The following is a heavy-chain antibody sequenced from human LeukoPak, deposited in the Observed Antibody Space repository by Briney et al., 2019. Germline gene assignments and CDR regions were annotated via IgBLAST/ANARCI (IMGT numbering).Heavy chain of an antibody. J-gene: IGHJ4*02. CDR1: GFTFTDYW. V-gene: IGHV3-23*01. Sequence: GGSLRLSCAASGFTFTDYWMNWVRQAPGKGLEWVAFISGSGRNTYYADSVKGRFTISRDNFRNTLSLQMTSLRPDDTAIYYCAKDEGVVLSTSFDFGHWGQGTLVAVSS. D-gene: IGHD2-15*01. CDR3: AKDEGVVLSTSFDFGH. CDR2: ISGSGRNT.